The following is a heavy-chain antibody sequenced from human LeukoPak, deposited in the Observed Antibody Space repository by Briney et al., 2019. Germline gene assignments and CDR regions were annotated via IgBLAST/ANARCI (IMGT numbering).Heavy chain of an antibody. V-gene: IGHV1-46*01. CDR2: INPSGGST. J-gene: IGHJ4*02. CDR1: GYTFTSYY. CDR3: ARDTEDFDY. Sequence: ASVKVSCKASGYTFTSYYIHWVRQAPGQGLEWMGIINPSGGSTTYAQKFQGRVTMTRDTSASTVYMELSSLRSEDTAVYYCARDTEDFDYWGQGTLVTVSS.